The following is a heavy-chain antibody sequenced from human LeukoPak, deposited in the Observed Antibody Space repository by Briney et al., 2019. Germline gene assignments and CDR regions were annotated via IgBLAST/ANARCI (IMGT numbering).Heavy chain of an antibody. CDR1: GGTFSSYA. J-gene: IGHJ6*03. CDR2: IIPIFGTA. Sequence: SVKVSCKASGGTFSSYAISWVRQAPGQGLEWMGGIIPIFGTANYAQKFQGRVTITTDESTSTAYMELSSLRSEDTAVYYCARLARYSSSWYDRYYMDVWGKGTTVTVSS. CDR3: ARLARYSSSWYDRYYMDV. D-gene: IGHD6-13*01. V-gene: IGHV1-69*05.